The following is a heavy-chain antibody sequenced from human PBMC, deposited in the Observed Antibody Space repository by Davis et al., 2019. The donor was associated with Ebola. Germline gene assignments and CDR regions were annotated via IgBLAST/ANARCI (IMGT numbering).Heavy chain of an antibody. V-gene: IGHV4-59*01. CDR3: VRGSDAYKTGY. Sequence: SDPRSPTVSLPGGSFGSENCSWTGHSPGKGLEWIAFISNGGRTIYNPSLRGRVTISIDTSKNQFSLEVWSVTAADTAFYYCVRGSDAYKTGYLRQGTLVTVSS. CDR1: GGSFGSEN. D-gene: IGHD5-24*01. CDR2: ISNGGRT. J-gene: IGHJ4*02.